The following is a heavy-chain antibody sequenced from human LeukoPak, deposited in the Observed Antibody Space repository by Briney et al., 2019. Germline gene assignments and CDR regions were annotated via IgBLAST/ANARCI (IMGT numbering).Heavy chain of an antibody. J-gene: IGHJ4*02. D-gene: IGHD5-18*01. CDR1: GGSISSYY. Sequence: PSETLSLTCTVSGGSISSYYWSWIRQPPGKGLEWIGYIYYSGSTNYNPSLKSRVTISVDTSKNQFSLKLSSVTAADTAVYYCARVRGYSYGYLDYWGQGTLVIVSS. CDR3: ARVRGYSYGYLDY. CDR2: IYYSGST. V-gene: IGHV4-59*01.